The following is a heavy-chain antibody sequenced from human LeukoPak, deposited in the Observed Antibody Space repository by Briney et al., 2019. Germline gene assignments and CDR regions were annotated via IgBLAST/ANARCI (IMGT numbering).Heavy chain of an antibody. V-gene: IGHV3-7*01. J-gene: IGHJ4*02. CDR2: IKESGSEK. CDR1: GFTFSNQW. CDR3: ARGWGEKGRCGGRSCNNPEFVY. D-gene: IGHD3-16*01. Sequence: GGSLRLSCAASGFTFSNQWMNWVRQAPGKGLEWVANIKESGSEKYYMDSVKGRFTISRDNAKDSLYLQMNSLRVEDTAVYYCARGWGEKGRCGGRSCNNPEFVYWGQGTLVTVSS.